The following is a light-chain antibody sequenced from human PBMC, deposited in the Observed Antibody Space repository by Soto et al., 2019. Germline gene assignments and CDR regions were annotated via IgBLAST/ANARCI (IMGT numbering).Light chain of an antibody. J-gene: IGLJ2*01. CDR3: SSYTSSSTVL. CDR2: EVT. Sequence: QSALTQPASVSGSLGQSITISCTGTSSDVGGYNYVSWYQQHPGKDPKVVIFEVTKRPSGVSSRFSGSKSGNTASLTVSGLQAEDAGHYYCSSYTSSSTVLFGGGTKLTVL. V-gene: IGLV2-14*01. CDR1: SSDVGGYNY.